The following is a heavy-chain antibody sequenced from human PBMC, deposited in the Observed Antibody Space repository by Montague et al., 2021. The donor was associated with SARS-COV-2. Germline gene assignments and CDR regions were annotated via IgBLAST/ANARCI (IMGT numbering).Heavy chain of an antibody. CDR2: IYYSGST. Sequence: SETLSLTCTVSGGSISSYYWSWIRQPPGKGLEWIGYIYYSGSTNYNPTLKSRVTISVDTSKNQSSLKLRSVTAADTAVYYCARAGQQLPRYYCYGMDGWGQGTMVTVSS. CDR3: ARAGQQLPRYYCYGMDG. CDR1: GGSISSYY. J-gene: IGHJ6*02. D-gene: IGHD6-13*01. V-gene: IGHV4-59*01.